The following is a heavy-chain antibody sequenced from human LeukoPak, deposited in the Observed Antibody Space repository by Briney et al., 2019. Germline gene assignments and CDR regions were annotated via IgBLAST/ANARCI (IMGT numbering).Heavy chain of an antibody. CDR1: GGSINTYY. CDR2: VYYSGTT. CDR3: ARYSSSSSCFEY. Sequence: SETLSLTCTVSGGSINTYYWSWIRQPPGKGLEWIGYVYYSGTTKYNPSLQSRVTISVGTSKNQFSLKLSSVTAADTAVYYCARYSSSSSCFEYWGQGTLVTVSS. D-gene: IGHD6-6*01. V-gene: IGHV4-59*01. J-gene: IGHJ4*02.